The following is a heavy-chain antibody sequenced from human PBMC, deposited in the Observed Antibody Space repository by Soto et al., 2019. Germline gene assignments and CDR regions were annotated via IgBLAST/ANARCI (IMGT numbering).Heavy chain of an antibody. J-gene: IGHJ4*02. Sequence: QVQLQESGPGLVKSSETLSLTCTVSGGSVSSEHYYWNWIRQPPGKGLEWIGYFFYTGSTNYNPSLEIPLTMSVDVSKTPFSLRLNSVTAADTAVYYCAGGTDGKQVAYWGQGALVTVSS. CDR3: AGGTDGKQVAY. V-gene: IGHV4-61*03. CDR1: GGSVSSEHYY. CDR2: FFYTGST. D-gene: IGHD5-12*01.